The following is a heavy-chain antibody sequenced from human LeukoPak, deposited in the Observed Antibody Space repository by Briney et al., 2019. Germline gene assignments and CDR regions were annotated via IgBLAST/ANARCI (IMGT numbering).Heavy chain of an antibody. J-gene: IGHJ4*02. CDR3: GRERTGFYISH. CDR2: ISYDGSNE. V-gene: IGHV3-30-3*01. Sequence: GGSLRLSCAASGFTFSHYAMHWVRQAPGKGLEWVALISYDGSNEYYADSVKGRFTISRDDSKNTLYLQMNSLRAEDTALYYCGRERTGFYISHWGQGTLVTVSS. CDR1: GFTFSHYA. D-gene: IGHD3/OR15-3a*01.